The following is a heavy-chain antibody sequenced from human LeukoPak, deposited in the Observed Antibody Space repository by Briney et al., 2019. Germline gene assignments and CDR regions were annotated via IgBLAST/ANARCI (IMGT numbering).Heavy chain of an antibody. CDR1: GFTFSSYE. Sequence: GGSLRLSCAVSGFTFSSYEMNWVRQAPGKGLEWVSYISSSGSTIYYADSVKSRFTISRDNAKNSLYLQMNSLRAEDTTVYYCARVGYYGSGSYFEVPSAFDYWGQGTLVTVS. D-gene: IGHD3-10*01. CDR2: ISSSGSTI. J-gene: IGHJ4*02. CDR3: ARVGYYGSGSYFEVPSAFDY. V-gene: IGHV3-48*03.